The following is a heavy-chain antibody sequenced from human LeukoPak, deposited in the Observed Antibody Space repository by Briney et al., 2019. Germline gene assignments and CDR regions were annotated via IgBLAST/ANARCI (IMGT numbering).Heavy chain of an antibody. D-gene: IGHD1-26*01. V-gene: IGHV3-23*01. Sequence: GGSLRLSCAASGFTFNNYAMTWVRQAPGKGLEWVSVVSGSGDNTNYADSVKGRFTISRDNSKNTLYLQMNSLRAEDTAVYYCGKNRYSGSLSPFDIWGQGTMVTVSS. CDR3: GKNRYSGSLSPFDI. CDR1: GFTFNNYA. J-gene: IGHJ3*02. CDR2: VSGSGDNT.